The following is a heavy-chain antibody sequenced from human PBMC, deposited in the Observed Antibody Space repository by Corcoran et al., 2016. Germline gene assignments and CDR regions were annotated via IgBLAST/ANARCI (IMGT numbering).Heavy chain of an antibody. CDR3: ARRRTRQYYFDD. CDR1: GYTFTSYS. CDR2: INPSGGST. D-gene: IGHD4-4*01. V-gene: IGHV1-46*01. J-gene: IGHJ4*02. Sequence: QVQLVQSGAEVKKPGASVKVSCKASGYTFTSYSMHWVRQAPGHGLEWMGIINPSGGSTSYAQKFQGRVTITRDTSTSTVYMELSSLRSEDTAVYYGARRRTRQYYFDDWGQGTLVTVSA.